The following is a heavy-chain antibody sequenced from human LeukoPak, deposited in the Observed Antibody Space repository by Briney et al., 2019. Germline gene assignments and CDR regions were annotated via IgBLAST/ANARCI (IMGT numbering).Heavy chain of an antibody. CDR3: ATLGYCSGGSCYLGYDAFDI. Sequence: GGSLRLSCAASGFTFSSYAMSWVRQAPGEGLEWVSAISGSGGSTYYADSVKGRFTISRDNSKNTLYLQMNSLRAEDTAVYYCATLGYCSGGSCYLGYDAFDIWGQGTMVTVSS. J-gene: IGHJ3*02. CDR1: GFTFSSYA. D-gene: IGHD2-15*01. CDR2: ISGSGGST. V-gene: IGHV3-23*01.